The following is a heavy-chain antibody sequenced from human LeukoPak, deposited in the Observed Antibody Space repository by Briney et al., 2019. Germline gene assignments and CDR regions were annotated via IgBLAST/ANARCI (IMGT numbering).Heavy chain of an antibody. CDR2: IIPILGIA. J-gene: IGHJ4*02. V-gene: IGHV1-69*04. Sequence: SVKVSCKASGGTFSSYAISWVRQAPGQGLEWMGRIIPILGIANYAQKFQGRVTITADKSTSTAYMELSSLRSEDTAVYYSARELRYYYYSSGYYSVNFDYWGQGTLVTVSS. D-gene: IGHD3-22*01. CDR3: ARELRYYYYSSGYYSVNFDY. CDR1: GGTFSSYA.